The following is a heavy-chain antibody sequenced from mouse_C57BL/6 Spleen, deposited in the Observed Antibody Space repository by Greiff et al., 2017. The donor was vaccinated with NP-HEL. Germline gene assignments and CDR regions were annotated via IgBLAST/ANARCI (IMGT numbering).Heavy chain of an antibody. CDR2: INPGSGGT. CDR3: ARYGSYAMDY. V-gene: IGHV1-54*01. J-gene: IGHJ4*01. Sequence: VQLVESGAELVRPGTSVKVSCKASGYAFTNYLIEWVKQRPGQGLEWIGVINPGSGGTNYNEKFKGKATLTADKSSSTAYMQLSSLTSEDSAVYFCARYGSYAMDYWGQGTSVTVSS. CDR1: GYAFTNYL. D-gene: IGHD2-2*01.